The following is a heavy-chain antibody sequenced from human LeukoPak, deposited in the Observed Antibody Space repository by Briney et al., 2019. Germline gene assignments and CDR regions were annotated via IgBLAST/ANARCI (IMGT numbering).Heavy chain of an antibody. D-gene: IGHD3-10*01. Sequence: QPGGSLRLSCAASGFTVSTNYMSWVRQAPGKGLEWVSLVYSGGTTYHADSVKGRFTISRDDSKNTVYLQMNSLRAEDTAVYYCVKSLWYHGSGSYSGTIHWGQGTLVTVSS. CDR3: VKSLWYHGSGSYSGTIH. V-gene: IGHV3-66*01. J-gene: IGHJ4*02. CDR2: VYSGGTT. CDR1: GFTVSTNY.